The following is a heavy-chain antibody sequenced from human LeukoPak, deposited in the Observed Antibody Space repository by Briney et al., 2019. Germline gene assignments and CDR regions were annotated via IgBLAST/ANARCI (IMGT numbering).Heavy chain of an antibody. CDR3: ARELYYYDSSGYWTWNAFDI. D-gene: IGHD3-22*01. CDR2: IYYSGST. J-gene: IGHJ3*02. CDR1: GGSISSGGYY. V-gene: IGHV4-61*08. Sequence: SETLSLTCTVSGGSISSGGYYWSWIRQHPGKGLEWIGYIYYSGSTNYNPSLKSRVTISVDTSKNQFSLKLSSVTAADTAVYYCARELYYYDSSGYWTWNAFDIWGQGTMVTVSS.